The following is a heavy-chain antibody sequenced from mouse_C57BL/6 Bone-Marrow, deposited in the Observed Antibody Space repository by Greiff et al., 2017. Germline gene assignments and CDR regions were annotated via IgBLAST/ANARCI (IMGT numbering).Heavy chain of an antibody. CDR1: GYTFTSYW. Sequence: QVQLQQPGAELVRPGTSVKLSCKASGYTFTSYWMHWVKQRPGQGLEWIGVIDPSDSYTNYNQKFKGKATLTVDTSSSTAYMQLSSLTSEDSAVYYCARGKLYDGSPAWFAYWGQGTLVTVSA. J-gene: IGHJ3*01. CDR3: ARGKLYDGSPAWFAY. CDR2: IDPSDSYT. D-gene: IGHD1-1*01. V-gene: IGHV1-59*01.